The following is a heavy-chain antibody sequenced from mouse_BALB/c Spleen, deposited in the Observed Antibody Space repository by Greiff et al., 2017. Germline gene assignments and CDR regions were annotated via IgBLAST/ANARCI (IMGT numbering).Heavy chain of an antibody. CDR2: ISSGGST. CDR1: GFTFSSYA. CDR3: ARDRGEAMDY. Sequence: EVKVVESGGGLVKPGGSLKLSCAASGFTFSSYAMSWVRQTPEKRLEWVASISSGGSTYYPDSVKGRFTISRDNARNILYLQMSSLRSEDTAMYYCARDRGEAMDYWGQGTSVTVSS. J-gene: IGHJ4*01. V-gene: IGHV5-6-5*01.